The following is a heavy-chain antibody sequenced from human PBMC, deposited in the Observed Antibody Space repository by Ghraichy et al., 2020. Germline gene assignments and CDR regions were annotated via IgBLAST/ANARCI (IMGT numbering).Heavy chain of an antibody. V-gene: IGHV3-21*01. Sequence: GGSLRLSCAASGFTFSSYSMNWVRQAPGKGLEWVSSISSSSSYIYYADSVKGRFTISRDNAKNSLYLQMNSLRAEDTAVYYCARDDTYGYSSGTYYFDYWGQETLATVSS. CDR2: ISSSSSYI. D-gene: IGHD6-19*01. CDR1: GFTFSSYS. CDR3: ARDDTYGYSSGTYYFDY. J-gene: IGHJ4*02.